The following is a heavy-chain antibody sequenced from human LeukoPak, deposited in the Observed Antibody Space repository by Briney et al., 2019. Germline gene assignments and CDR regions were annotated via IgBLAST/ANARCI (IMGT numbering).Heavy chain of an antibody. CDR3: TRIDPLGFFDQ. V-gene: IGHV4-59*08. CDR2: IFYSGKS. CDR1: GPFTSRYY. Sequence: SETLSLTCSVSGPFTSRYYWSWVRQPLGQGLEWIGNIFYSGKSKYNPSLTSRISMSVDTSKTQFSLELTSVTAADTAVYYCTRIDPLGFFDQWGPGTLVTVSS. D-gene: IGHD6-25*01. J-gene: IGHJ4*02.